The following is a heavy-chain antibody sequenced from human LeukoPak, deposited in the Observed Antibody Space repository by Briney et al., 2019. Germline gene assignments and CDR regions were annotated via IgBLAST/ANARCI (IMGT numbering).Heavy chain of an antibody. J-gene: IGHJ5*02. CDR2: IYPGDSDT. CDR3: ARTQYAATGRFDP. CDR1: GYSFTSQW. D-gene: IGHD6-13*01. Sequence: GESLKISCKGSGYSFTSQWIGWVRQMPGKGLEWMGIIYPGDSDTRYSPSFQGQVTISADKSTSTAYLQWSSLKASDTGMYYCARTQYAATGRFDPWGQGTLVTVSS. V-gene: IGHV5-51*01.